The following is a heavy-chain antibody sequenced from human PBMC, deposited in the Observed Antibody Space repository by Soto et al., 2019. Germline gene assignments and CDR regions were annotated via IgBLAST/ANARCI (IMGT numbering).Heavy chain of an antibody. Sequence: GGSLRLSCAASGFTCSRYAMSWVRQAPGKGLEWVSAISGSGGSTYYADSVKGRFTISRDNSKNTLYLQMNSLRAEDTAVYYCAREGYSYGSTSFDYWGQGTLVTVSS. V-gene: IGHV3-23*01. CDR1: GFTCSRYA. CDR2: ISGSGGST. CDR3: AREGYSYGSTSFDY. D-gene: IGHD5-18*01. J-gene: IGHJ4*02.